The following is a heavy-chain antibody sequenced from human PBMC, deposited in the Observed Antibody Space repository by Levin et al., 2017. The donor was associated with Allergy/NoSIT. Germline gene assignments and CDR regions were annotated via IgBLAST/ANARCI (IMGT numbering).Heavy chain of an antibody. V-gene: IGHV3-49*04. CDR2: IRNKAHGGTT. J-gene: IGHJ4*02. CDR1: GFTFGDYA. D-gene: IGHD3-16*02. Sequence: PGGSLRLSCTGSGFTFGDYAMSWVRQAPGKGLEWVGFIRNKAHGGTTEYAASVKGRLTISRDDSKSIAYLQMNSLKTEDTAVHFCARGGPPNYDYNWGSYRDGYFDYWGQGTLVTVSS. CDR3: ARGGPPNYDYNWGSYRDGYFDY.